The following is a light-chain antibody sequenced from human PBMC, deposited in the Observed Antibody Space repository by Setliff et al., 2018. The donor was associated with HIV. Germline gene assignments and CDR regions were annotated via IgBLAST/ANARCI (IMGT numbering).Light chain of an antibody. Sequence: QSVLTHPASVSGSPGQSITISCTGTSSDVGGYNYVSWYQQHPGKAPKLMIYGVSNRPSGVSNRFSGSKSGNTASLTISGLQAEDEADYYCSSYTSSSTLEVVFGGGTKVTVL. CDR2: GVS. V-gene: IGLV2-14*03. J-gene: IGLJ2*01. CDR3: SSYTSSSTLEVV. CDR1: SSDVGGYNY.